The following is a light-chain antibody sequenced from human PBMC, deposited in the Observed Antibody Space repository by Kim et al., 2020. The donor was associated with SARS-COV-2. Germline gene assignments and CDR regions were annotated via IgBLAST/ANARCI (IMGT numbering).Light chain of an antibody. J-gene: IGLJ2*01. CDR1: SLRSYY. CDR3: NFRDSTGNHLV. Sequence: SSELTQDPAVSVALGQTVKITCQGDSLRSYYASWYQQKPGQAPVLVIYGKNNLPSGIPDRFSGSSSGNTASLTITGAQAQDEADYYCNFRDSTGNHLVFG. CDR2: GKN. V-gene: IGLV3-19*01.